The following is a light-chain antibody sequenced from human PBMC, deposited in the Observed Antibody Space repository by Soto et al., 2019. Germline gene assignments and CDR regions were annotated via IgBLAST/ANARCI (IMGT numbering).Light chain of an antibody. CDR2: DAS. J-gene: IGKJ4*01. Sequence: EIVLTQSPATLSLSPGERATLSCRASQSVGSSLAWYQQNPGQAPRLLIYDASNRATGIPARFSGSGSGTDFTLTISSLEPEYCAVYYCQKRINWPALTFAGGTNV. V-gene: IGKV3-11*01. CDR1: QSVGSS. CDR3: QKRINWPALT.